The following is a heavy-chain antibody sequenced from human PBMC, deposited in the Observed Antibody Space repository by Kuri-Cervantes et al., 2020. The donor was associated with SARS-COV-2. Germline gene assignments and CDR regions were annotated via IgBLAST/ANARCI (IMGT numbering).Heavy chain of an antibody. V-gene: IGHV3-23*01. CDR2: ISGSGTST. CDR1: GFTFSSYA. Sequence: GESLKISCAPSGFTFSSYAASWVRQAPGKGLEWVSSISGSGTSTYYADSARGRFTISRDNSKNTLYLQMNSLRAEDTAVYYCAKDESAITVVSNAYFQHWAQGTLVTVSS. D-gene: IGHD6-19*01. J-gene: IGHJ1*01. CDR3: AKDESAITVVSNAYFQH.